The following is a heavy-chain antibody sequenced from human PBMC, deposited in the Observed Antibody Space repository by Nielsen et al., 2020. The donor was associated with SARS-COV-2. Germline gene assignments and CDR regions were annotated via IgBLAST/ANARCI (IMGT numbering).Heavy chain of an antibody. J-gene: IGHJ5*02. CDR1: GGSVSSGSYY. V-gene: IGHV4-61*01. Sequence: SETLSLTCTVSGGSVSSGSYYWSWIRQPPGKGLEWIGYIYYSGSTNYNPSLKSRVTISVDTSKNQFSLKLSSVTAADTAVYYCVREIPYNWNDPDWFDPWGQGTLVTVSS. CDR2: IYYSGST. D-gene: IGHD1-20*01. CDR3: VREIPYNWNDPDWFDP.